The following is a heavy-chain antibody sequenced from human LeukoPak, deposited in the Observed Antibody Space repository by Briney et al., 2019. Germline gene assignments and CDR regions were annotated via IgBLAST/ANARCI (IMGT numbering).Heavy chain of an antibody. J-gene: IGHJ4*02. Sequence: GGSLRLSCAASGFTFSSYAMSWVRQAPGKGLEWVSSISGSGNRTYYADSVKGRFTISRDNSKNTLYLQMNSLRAEDTAVYYCARDPGRMGIRTPYWGQGTLVTVSS. CDR2: ISGSGNRT. CDR1: GFTFSSYA. V-gene: IGHV3-23*01. CDR3: ARDPGRMGIRTPY. D-gene: IGHD3-16*01.